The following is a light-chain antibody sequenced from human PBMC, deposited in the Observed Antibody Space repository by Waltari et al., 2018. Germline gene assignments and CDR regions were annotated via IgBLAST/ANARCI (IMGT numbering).Light chain of an antibody. CDR3: ATWDDGLSGVV. J-gene: IGLJ3*02. CDR2: LNH. CDR1: SSNLGSNT. Sequence: QSVLTQPPSASGTPGQRVTISCSGSSSNLGSNTVTWYQHLPGTAPKLLISLNHRRPSGVPDRFSGSKSGTSASLAISGLQSEDEALYYCATWDDGLSGVVFGGGTKVTVL. V-gene: IGLV1-44*01.